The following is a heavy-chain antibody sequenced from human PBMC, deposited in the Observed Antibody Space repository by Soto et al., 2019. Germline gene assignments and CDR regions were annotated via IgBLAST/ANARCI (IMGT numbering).Heavy chain of an antibody. V-gene: IGHV4-59*08. CDR3: ARRWGSAADY. Sequence: SETLSLTCTVSGGSISSDYWSWIRQPPGKGLEWIGFIYYSGSINNNPSLKSRVTISVDTSKNLFFLMLSFVTAADTAVYYCARRWGSAADYWGQGTLVTVSS. J-gene: IGHJ4*02. CDR1: GGSISSDY. CDR2: IYYSGSI. D-gene: IGHD2-15*01.